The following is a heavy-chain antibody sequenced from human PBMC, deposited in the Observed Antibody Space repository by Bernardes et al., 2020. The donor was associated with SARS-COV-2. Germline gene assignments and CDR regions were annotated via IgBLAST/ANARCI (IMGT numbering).Heavy chain of an antibody. CDR2: IKEDGSER. V-gene: IGHV3-7*01. CDR1: GFTLSNYW. Sequence: GGSLRLSCTVSGFTLSNYWMSWVRQAPGKGLERVANIKEDGSERYYVDSVKGRFAISRDNSNNTLYLQMNNLRVEDTALYRCATEDGEWLESWGQGTLVTVSS. D-gene: IGHD4-17*01. J-gene: IGHJ5*01. CDR3: ATEDGEWLES.